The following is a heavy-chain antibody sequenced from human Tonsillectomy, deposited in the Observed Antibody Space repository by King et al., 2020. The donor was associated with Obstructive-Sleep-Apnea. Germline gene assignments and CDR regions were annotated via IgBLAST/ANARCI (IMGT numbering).Heavy chain of an antibody. J-gene: IGHJ5*02. D-gene: IGHD3-22*01. V-gene: IGHV3-30-3*01. CDR3: AGDVTYYYDSSDRSWFDP. CDR1: GFTFSSYA. CDR2: ISYDGSNK. Sequence: VQLVESGGGVVQPGRSLRLSCAASGFTFSSYAMHWVRQAPGKGLEWVAVISYDGSNKYYADSGKGRFTISRDNSKNTLYLTMNSLRGEDTAVYYCAGDVTYYYDSSDRSWFDPWGQGTLVTVSS.